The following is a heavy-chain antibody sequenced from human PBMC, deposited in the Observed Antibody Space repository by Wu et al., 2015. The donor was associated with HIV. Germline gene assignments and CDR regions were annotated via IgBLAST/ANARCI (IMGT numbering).Heavy chain of an antibody. Sequence: QVQMVQSGAEVKKPGASVKVSCETSGYPFIAFYINWVRQVPGQGFEWMGWINPNSGGTNYAQKFQGRVTMTRDTSISTAYMELSRLTSDDTALYYCARGRRNYYESRTCMDVWGQGTTVTVSS. V-gene: IGHV1-2*02. CDR2: INPNSGGT. CDR1: GYPFIAFY. D-gene: IGHD3-22*01. J-gene: IGHJ6*02. CDR3: ARGRRNYYESRTCMDV.